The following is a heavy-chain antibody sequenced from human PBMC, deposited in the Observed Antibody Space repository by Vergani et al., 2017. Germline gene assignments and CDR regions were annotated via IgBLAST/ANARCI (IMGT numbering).Heavy chain of an antibody. Sequence: QVQLQESGPGLVKPSQTLSLTCTVSGGSISSGSYYWSWIRQPAGKGLDWIGRISTSGSTNYNPSLKSRVTLSLDTSKHQFSLKLNSLTAADTAVYYCARAAAAALDYWGQGTLVTVSS. CDR2: ISTSGST. D-gene: IGHD6-25*01. CDR1: GGSISSGSYY. CDR3: ARAAAAALDY. J-gene: IGHJ4*02. V-gene: IGHV4-61*02.